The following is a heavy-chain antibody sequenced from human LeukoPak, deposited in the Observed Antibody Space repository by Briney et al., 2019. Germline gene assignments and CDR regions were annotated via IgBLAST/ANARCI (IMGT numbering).Heavy chain of an antibody. CDR2: IYYSGST. J-gene: IGHJ4*02. D-gene: IGHD3-3*01. CDR3: ARASSYDFWSGYYLDY. Sequence: SETLSLTCTVSGGSISSHYWSWTRQPPGKGLEWIGYIYYSGSTNYNPSLKSRVTISVDTSKNQFSLKLSSVTAADTAVYYCARASSYDFWSGYYLDYWGQGTLVTVSS. V-gene: IGHV4-59*11. CDR1: GGSISSHY.